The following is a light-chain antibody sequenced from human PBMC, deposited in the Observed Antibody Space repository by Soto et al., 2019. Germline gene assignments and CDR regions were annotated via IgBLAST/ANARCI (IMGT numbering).Light chain of an antibody. Sequence: QSVLTQPASVSGSPGQSITISCTGTSSDVGGYNYVSWYQQHPGKAPKLMIYDVSNRPSGVSNRFSRSKSGNTASLTISGLQAEDEADYYGSSYASSSALGVFGTGTKLTVL. V-gene: IGLV2-14*01. CDR1: SSDVGGYNY. CDR3: SSYASSSALGV. CDR2: DVS. J-gene: IGLJ1*01.